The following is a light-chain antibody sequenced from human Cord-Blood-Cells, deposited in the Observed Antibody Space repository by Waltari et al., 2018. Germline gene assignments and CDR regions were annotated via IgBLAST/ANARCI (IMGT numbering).Light chain of an antibody. Sequence: QSALTQPASVSGSPGQSITISCTGTSSDVGSYNLVSWYQQHPGKAPKLMIYEGSKRPSWVSNRCSGSKSGNTASLTISGLQAEDEADYYCCSYAGSSTSWVFGGGTKLTVL. J-gene: IGLJ3*02. V-gene: IGLV2-23*01. CDR3: CSYAGSSTSWV. CDR1: SSDVGSYNL. CDR2: EGS.